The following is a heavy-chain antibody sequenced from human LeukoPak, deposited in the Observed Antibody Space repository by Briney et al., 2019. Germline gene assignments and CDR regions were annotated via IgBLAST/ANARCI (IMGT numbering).Heavy chain of an antibody. CDR2: IIPIFGTA. CDR3: ARDHGIVTMARGVIYSPNWFDP. J-gene: IGHJ5*02. D-gene: IGHD3-10*01. V-gene: IGHV1-69*06. CDR1: GVTFSSYA. Sequence: SVKVSCKASGVTFSSYAISWVRQAPGQGLEWMGGIIPIFGTANYAQKFQGRVTITADKSTSTAYMELSSLRSEDTAVYYCARDHGIVTMARGVIYSPNWFDPWGQGTLVTVSS.